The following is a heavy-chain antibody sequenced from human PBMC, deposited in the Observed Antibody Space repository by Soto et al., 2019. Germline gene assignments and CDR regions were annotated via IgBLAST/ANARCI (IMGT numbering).Heavy chain of an antibody. J-gene: IGHJ6*02. CDR3: ARDLVSIKQLVLYGMDV. Sequence: ASVKVSCKASGYTFTGYYMHWVRQAPGQGLEWMGWINPNSGGTNYAQKFQGWVTMTRDTSISTAYMELSRLRSDDTAVYYCARDLVSIKQLVLYGMDVWGQGTTVTVSS. D-gene: IGHD6-6*01. CDR2: INPNSGGT. V-gene: IGHV1-2*04. CDR1: GYTFTGYY.